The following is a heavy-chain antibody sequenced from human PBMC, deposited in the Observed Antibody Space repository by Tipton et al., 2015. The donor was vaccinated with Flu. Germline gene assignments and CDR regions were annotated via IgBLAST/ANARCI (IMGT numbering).Heavy chain of an antibody. CDR2: ITWDGDST. J-gene: IGHJ4*02. CDR1: GFTFDDYA. D-gene: IGHD2-15*01. CDR3: ARDPLPGDDGSGHIDH. Sequence: SLRLSCAASGFTFDDYAMHWVRQAPGKGLEWVSLITWDGDSTDYADSVEGRFTISRDNSKNSLYLEMNSLRPEDTAVYYCARDPLPGDDGSGHIDHWGQGSLVSVSS. V-gene: IGHV3-43D*03.